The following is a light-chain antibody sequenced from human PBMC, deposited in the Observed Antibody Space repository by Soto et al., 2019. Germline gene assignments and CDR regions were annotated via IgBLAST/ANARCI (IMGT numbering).Light chain of an antibody. V-gene: IGLV2-14*01. J-gene: IGLJ2*01. CDR1: NSDLGSYNY. CDR2: EVS. Sequence: QSALTQPRSVSGSPGQSVTISCTGTNSDLGSYNYVSWYQQHPGKAPKLMIYEVSNRPSGVSNRFSGSKSGNTASLTISGLQAEDEADYYCTSYTGSSTVFGGGTQLTVL. CDR3: TSYTGSSTV.